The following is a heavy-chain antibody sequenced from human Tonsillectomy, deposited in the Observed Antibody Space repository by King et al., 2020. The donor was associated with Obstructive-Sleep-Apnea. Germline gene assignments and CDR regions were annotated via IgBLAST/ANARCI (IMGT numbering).Heavy chain of an antibody. Sequence: QLVQSGGGVVQPGRSLRLSCAASGFTFSSYGMHWVRQAPGKGLEWVAVIWYDGSNKYYADSVKGRFTISRDNSKNTLYLQMNSLRAEDTAVYYCAKDTYYYDGSGFVDYWGQGTLVTVSS. CDR3: AKDTYYYDGSGFVDY. CDR2: IWYDGSNK. J-gene: IGHJ4*02. CDR1: GFTFSSYG. V-gene: IGHV3-33*06. D-gene: IGHD3-22*01.